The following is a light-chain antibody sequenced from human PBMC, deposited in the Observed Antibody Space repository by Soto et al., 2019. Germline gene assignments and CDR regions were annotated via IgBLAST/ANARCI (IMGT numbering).Light chain of an antibody. J-gene: IGKJ3*01. Sequence: EIVLTQSPATLSLSPGEGATLSCRASQSISSYLAWYQQKPGQAPRLLIYDTSKRATGIPARFSASGSGTDFTLTISSLEPEDFAVYYCQQRTNWPRSFTFGPGTKVDIK. V-gene: IGKV3-11*01. CDR3: QQRTNWPRSFT. CDR1: QSISSY. CDR2: DTS.